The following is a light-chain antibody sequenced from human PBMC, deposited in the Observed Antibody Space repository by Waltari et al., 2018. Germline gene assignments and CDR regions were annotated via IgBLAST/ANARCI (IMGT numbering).Light chain of an antibody. Sequence: DIVMTQSPDSLAVSLGERATVNCKSSQSVLYSSDNKNYLAWYQQKPGQPPKLLIYWAFTRESGFPERFSGSKSGTSASLVITGLQAEDEADYYCQSYDKILTGSIFGGGT. CDR2: WAF. CDR3: QSYDKILTGSI. V-gene: IGKV4-1*01. CDR1: QSVLYSSDNKNY. J-gene: IGKJ4*01.